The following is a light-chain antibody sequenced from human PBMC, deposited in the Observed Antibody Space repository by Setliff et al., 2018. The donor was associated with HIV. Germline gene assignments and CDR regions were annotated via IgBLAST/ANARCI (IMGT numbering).Light chain of an antibody. Sequence: QSVLTQPPSVSGAPGQRVTISCTGSSSNIGAGFDVHWYQLVPDTAPRLLIHNNNNRPSGVPDRLSGYRSGASASLAIAGLQADDEADYFCQSFDSSLSVFGTGTKVTVL. J-gene: IGLJ1*01. CDR1: SSNIGAGFD. V-gene: IGLV1-40*01. CDR2: NNN. CDR3: QSFDSSLSV.